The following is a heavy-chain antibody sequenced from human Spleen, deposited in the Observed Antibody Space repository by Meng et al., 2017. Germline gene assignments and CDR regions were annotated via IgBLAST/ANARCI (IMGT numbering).Heavy chain of an antibody. CDR3: ARVFRDYGGPSGAYYFDY. CDR2: IYYSGST. CDR1: GGSVSSGDYY. D-gene: IGHD4-23*01. J-gene: IGHJ4*02. Sequence: QVQLQESGPGLVKPSQTLSLTCTVSGGSVSSGDYYWTWIRQPPGKGLEWIGYIYYSGSTYCNPSLKSRVTISADTSKNQFSLKLSSVTAADTAVYYCARVFRDYGGPSGAYYFDYWGQGTLVTVSS. V-gene: IGHV4-30-4*01.